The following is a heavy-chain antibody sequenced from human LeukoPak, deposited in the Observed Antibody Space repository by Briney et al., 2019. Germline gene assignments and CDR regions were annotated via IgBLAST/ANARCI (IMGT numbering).Heavy chain of an antibody. Sequence: GGPLTHLHAHSQLTSSTLTTLSVHKPPSKGLEWHSSISSSSSYIYYAASVKGRCTISRDSAKNSMYLQMNSLTAEDTAVYSWATHLTTTVTPNFDYWGQGTLVTVSS. V-gene: IGHV3-21*01. CDR1: QLTSSTLT. J-gene: IGHJ4*02. D-gene: IGHD4-17*01. CDR3: ATHLTTTVTPNFDY. CDR2: ISSSSSYI.